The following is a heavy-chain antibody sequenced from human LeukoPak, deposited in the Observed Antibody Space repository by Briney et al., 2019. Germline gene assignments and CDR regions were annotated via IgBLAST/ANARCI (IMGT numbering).Heavy chain of an antibody. J-gene: IGHJ4*02. CDR3: ARDVRWLRFVFDH. V-gene: IGHV3-48*02. CDR1: GGTFSGYN. CDR2: MNSSRSTI. D-gene: IGHD5-12*01. Sequence: GTLTLSCAVSGGTFSGYNRSWVRQAPGKGLEWVWYMNSSRSTIYYADSEKGGCTTSRENAKKSLYMQMNSPREEDTGVYYCARDVRWLRFVFDHWGQGIPVTVSS.